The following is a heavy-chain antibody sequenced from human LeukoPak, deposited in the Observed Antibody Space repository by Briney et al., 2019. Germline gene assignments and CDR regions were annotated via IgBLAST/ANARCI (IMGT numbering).Heavy chain of an antibody. CDR2: ISRDGSST. Sequence: GGSLRLSCAASGFAFSNNWMHWVRQAPGKGLVWVSRISRDGSSTSYADSVKGRFTISRDNAKNTLYLQMNTLRAEDTAVYYCARDCSDTGCYNTAFDYWGQGTLVTVSS. V-gene: IGHV3-74*01. CDR1: GFAFSNNW. CDR3: ARDCSDTGCYNTAFDY. D-gene: IGHD2-2*02. J-gene: IGHJ4*02.